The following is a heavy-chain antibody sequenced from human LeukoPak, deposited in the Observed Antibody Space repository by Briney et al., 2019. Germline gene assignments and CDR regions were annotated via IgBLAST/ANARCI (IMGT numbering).Heavy chain of an antibody. Sequence: GGSLRLSCAASGFTFSNYVMSWVRQAPGKGLEWVSAISGSGYSTYYAGSVKGRFTISRDNSKNTLYLQLNSLRAEDTAVYYCTGQTMANDYWGQGTLVTVSS. CDR2: ISGSGYST. CDR3: TGQTMANDY. V-gene: IGHV3-23*01. D-gene: IGHD3-10*01. J-gene: IGHJ4*02. CDR1: GFTFSNYV.